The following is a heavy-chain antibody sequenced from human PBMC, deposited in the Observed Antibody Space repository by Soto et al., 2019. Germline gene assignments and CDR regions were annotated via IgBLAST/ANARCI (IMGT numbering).Heavy chain of an antibody. CDR2: IHYGGNA. CDR1: GGSINTYNLF. J-gene: IGHJ4*02. D-gene: IGHD2-21*02. V-gene: IGHV4-39*01. CDR3: ARINVTLDL. Sequence: QWQLQESGPGLVGPSETLSLTCTVSGGSINTYNLFWAWVRQPPGKGLEWIASIHYGGNAYYSPSLSTRVTISRDTSDNRVSLEMTSVTAADTAVYYCARINVTLDLWGQGTLVTVSS.